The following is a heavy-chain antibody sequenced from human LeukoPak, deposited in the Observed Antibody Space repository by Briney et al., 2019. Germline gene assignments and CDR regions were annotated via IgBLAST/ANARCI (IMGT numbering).Heavy chain of an antibody. V-gene: IGHV3-23*01. CDR3: AKGSGWYV. CDR1: GFTFSSSS. Sequence: GGSLRLSCAASGFTFSSSSMSWVRQAPGKGLEWVSVISGSGGSTDYADSVKGRFTISRDNSKNTLYLQISSLRAEDTAVYYYAKGSGWYVWGQGTLVTVSS. J-gene: IGHJ4*02. CDR2: ISGSGGST. D-gene: IGHD6-19*01.